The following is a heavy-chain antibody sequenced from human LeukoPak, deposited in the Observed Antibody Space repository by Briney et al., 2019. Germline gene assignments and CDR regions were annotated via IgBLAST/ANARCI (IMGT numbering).Heavy chain of an antibody. Sequence: SETLSLTCAVSGASISTNYWSWIRQPPEKGLEWIGYVYYSGNTNYNPSLKSRVTISVDTLKNQFSLKMSSVTAADTATYYCARGVVAATGYDYWGQGTLVTVSS. J-gene: IGHJ4*02. D-gene: IGHD2-15*01. CDR1: GASISTNY. CDR3: ARGVVAATGYDY. V-gene: IGHV4-59*01. CDR2: VYYSGNT.